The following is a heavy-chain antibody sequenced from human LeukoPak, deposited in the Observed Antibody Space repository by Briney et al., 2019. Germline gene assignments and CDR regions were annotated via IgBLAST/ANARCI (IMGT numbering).Heavy chain of an antibody. V-gene: IGHV4-4*07. Sequence: PSETLSLTCTVSGGSISSYYWSWIRQPAGKGLEWIGRIYTSGSTNYNPSLKSRVTISVDKSKNQFSLKLSSVTAADTAVYYCARDRMFFDSSGYQGYYFDYWGQGTLVTVSS. CDR3: ARDRMFFDSSGYQGYYFDY. J-gene: IGHJ4*02. CDR1: GGSISSYY. CDR2: IYTSGST. D-gene: IGHD3-22*01.